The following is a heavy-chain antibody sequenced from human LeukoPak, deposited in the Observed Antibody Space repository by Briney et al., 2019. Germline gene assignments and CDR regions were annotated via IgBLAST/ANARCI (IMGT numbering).Heavy chain of an antibody. V-gene: IGHV3-30*02. CDR1: GFTFDNFG. D-gene: IGHD4-23*01. J-gene: IGHJ4*02. CDR2: IGYEGVHK. CDR3: AKDLHGGYSSDY. Sequence: GGSLRLSCAASGFTFDNFGMHWVRQAPGKGLEWVSFIGYEGVHKYYADSVKGRFTISKDNSKATLYLQMNSLRPEDTAVYYCAKDLHGGYSSDYWGQGTLVTVFS.